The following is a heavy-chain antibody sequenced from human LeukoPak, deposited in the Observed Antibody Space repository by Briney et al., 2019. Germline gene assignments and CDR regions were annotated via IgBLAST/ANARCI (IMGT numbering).Heavy chain of an antibody. V-gene: IGHV3-30*02. D-gene: IGHD3-16*02. Sequence: GGSLRLSCAASGFTFSSYGMHWVRQAPGKGLEWVAFIRYDGSNKYYADSVKGRFTISRDNSKNTLYLQMNSLRAEDTAVYYCAREVSEAFDMWGQGTMVTVSS. CDR3: AREVSEAFDM. CDR1: GFTFSSYG. J-gene: IGHJ3*02. CDR2: IRYDGSNK.